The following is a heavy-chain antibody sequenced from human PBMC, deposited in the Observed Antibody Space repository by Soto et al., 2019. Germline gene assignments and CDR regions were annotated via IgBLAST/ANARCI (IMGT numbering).Heavy chain of an antibody. CDR1: AFTFSSYA. V-gene: IGHV3-30-3*01. D-gene: IGHD6-19*01. CDR2: ISYDGSNK. CDR3: ARDGIAVAGRETYFDY. Sequence: QVQLVESGGGVVQPGRSLRLSCADSAFTFSSYAVHWVRQAPGKGLEWVAVISYDGSNKYYADSVKGRFTISRDNSKNTLYLQMNSLRAEDTAVYYCARDGIAVAGRETYFDYWGQGTLVTVSS. J-gene: IGHJ4*02.